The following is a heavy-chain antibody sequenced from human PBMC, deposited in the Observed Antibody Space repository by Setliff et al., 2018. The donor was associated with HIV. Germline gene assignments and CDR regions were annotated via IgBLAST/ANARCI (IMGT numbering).Heavy chain of an antibody. Sequence: PSETLSLTCTVSGGSISGYHWNWLRQTPGKGLEWIGYIYTSRGTNYNPSLKSRVTMSVDTSKNRFSLNLRSVTAADTAVYYCARGFGSLDPWGKGTLVTVSS. V-gene: IGHV4-4*09. D-gene: IGHD1-26*01. CDR2: IYTSRGT. CDR3: ARGFGSLDP. CDR1: GGSISGYH. J-gene: IGHJ5*02.